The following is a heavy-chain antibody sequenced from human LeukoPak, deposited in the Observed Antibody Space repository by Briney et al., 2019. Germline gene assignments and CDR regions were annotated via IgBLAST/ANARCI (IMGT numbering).Heavy chain of an antibody. V-gene: IGHV3-7*01. Sequence: GGSLRLSCAASGFTFRNYWMSWVRQAPGKGLHWVANIKQDGSEKYYVDSVKGRFTISRDNAKNSLYLQMNSLRAEDTAVYYCVIAYSSSENWRFDYWGQGTLVTVSS. CDR2: IKQDGSEK. CDR3: VIAYSSSENWRFDY. CDR1: GFTFRNYW. D-gene: IGHD1-1*01. J-gene: IGHJ4*02.